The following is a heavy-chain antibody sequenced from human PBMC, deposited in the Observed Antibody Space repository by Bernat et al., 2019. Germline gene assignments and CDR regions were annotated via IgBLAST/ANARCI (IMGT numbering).Heavy chain of an antibody. D-gene: IGHD5-12*01. CDR1: RFMFTNYA. J-gene: IGHJ4*02. V-gene: IGHV3-64*01. CDR3: ARDRDGGYAFAH. Sequence: EVELVESGGTLVQPGGSLRLLRAAPRFMFTNYAMHWVRQAPGKGPEYLSSILGSGDSTQYANSVQGRFIISRDNSKNTLYLHMGSLRPDDMAVYYCARDRDGGYAFAHWGQGTLVTVSS. CDR2: ILGSGDST.